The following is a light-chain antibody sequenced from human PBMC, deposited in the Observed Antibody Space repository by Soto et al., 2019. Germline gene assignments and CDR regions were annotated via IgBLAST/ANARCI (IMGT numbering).Light chain of an antibody. Sequence: DIQMTQSPSSLSASVGDRVTITCRASQSISTYLNWYQQKPGKAPRLLIFAATRLQRGVPSRFTGSGSGTECTLTITDLQADDLATYFCHQYKTYSTFGQGTKVDIK. V-gene: IGKV1-39*01. CDR1: QSISTY. CDR3: HQYKTYST. CDR2: AAT. J-gene: IGKJ1*01.